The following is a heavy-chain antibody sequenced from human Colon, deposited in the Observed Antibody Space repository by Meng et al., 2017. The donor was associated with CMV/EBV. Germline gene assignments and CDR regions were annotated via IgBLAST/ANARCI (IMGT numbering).Heavy chain of an antibody. CDR1: GFICSASG. Sequence: QMHLVESGGGVVQPGRSLRLPCVASGFICSASGVPWVRQAPGKGLQWEAIVSYDSVKGRFTISRDNTTNTLDLQMTSQRGGATALYFCVTTFGWPGFDFWGLGTLVTVSS. V-gene: IGHV3-30*03. CDR3: VTTFGWPGFDF. J-gene: IGHJ4*02. D-gene: IGHD3-16*01. CDR2: VSY.